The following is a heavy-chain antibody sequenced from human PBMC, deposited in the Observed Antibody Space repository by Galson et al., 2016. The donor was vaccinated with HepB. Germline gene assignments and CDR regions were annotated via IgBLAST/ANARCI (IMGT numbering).Heavy chain of an antibody. Sequence: CAISGDSVSSNSVTWNWIRQSPSRGLEWLGMTKYRSKWYFDYGASVKSRMTMSPDTSKNQLSLQLNSVTPEDTAVYYCAKGSLEGGFDYWGQGSLVTVSS. CDR2: TKYRSKWYF. CDR1: GDSVSSNSVT. J-gene: IGHJ4*02. D-gene: IGHD1-1*01. CDR3: AKGSLEGGFDY. V-gene: IGHV6-1*01.